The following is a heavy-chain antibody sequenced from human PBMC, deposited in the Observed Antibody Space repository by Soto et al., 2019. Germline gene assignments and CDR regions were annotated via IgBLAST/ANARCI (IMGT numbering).Heavy chain of an antibody. D-gene: IGHD6-25*01. CDR3: ARVTRERTLDY. CDR1: GGSISSGGYY. Sequence: SETLSLTCTVSGGSISSGGYYWSWIRQHPGKGLEWIGYIYYSGSTYYNPSLKSRVTISVDTSKNQFSLKLSSVTAADTAVYYCARVTRERTLDYWGQGTLVTVSS. V-gene: IGHV4-31*03. J-gene: IGHJ4*02. CDR2: IYYSGST.